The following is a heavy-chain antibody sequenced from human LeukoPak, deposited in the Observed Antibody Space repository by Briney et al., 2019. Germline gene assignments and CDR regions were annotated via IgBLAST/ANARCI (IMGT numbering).Heavy chain of an antibody. D-gene: IGHD3-10*01. CDR2: IYYSGST. V-gene: IGHV4-30-4*08. J-gene: IGHJ4*02. CDR3: ARDPYGPEDY. CDR1: GGSITNDYY. Sequence: SQTLSPTCTVSGGSITNDYYWSWIRQPPGKGLEWIGYIYYSGSTYYNPSLKSRVTISVDTSKNQFSLKLSSVTAADTAVYYCARDPYGPEDYWGQGTLVTVSS.